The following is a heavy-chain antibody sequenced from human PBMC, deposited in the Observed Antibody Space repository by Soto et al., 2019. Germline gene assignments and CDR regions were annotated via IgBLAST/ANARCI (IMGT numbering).Heavy chain of an antibody. J-gene: IGHJ5*02. Sequence: SETLSLTCAVSGGSISSSYSWSWVRQSPGKGLEWIGEIYYSGDTNYSPSLKSRVTISVDKSKNQFSLKLRSLRSDDTAVYYCAGDLTAAAPIDNWFDPWGQGTLVTVSS. V-gene: IGHV4-4*02. CDR1: GGSISSSYS. CDR2: IYYSGDT. CDR3: AGDLTAAAPIDNWFDP. D-gene: IGHD6-13*01.